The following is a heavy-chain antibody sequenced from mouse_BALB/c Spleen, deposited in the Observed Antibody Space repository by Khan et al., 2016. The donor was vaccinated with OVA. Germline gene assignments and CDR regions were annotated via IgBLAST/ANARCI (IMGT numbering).Heavy chain of an antibody. Sequence: QIQLVQSGPGLVQPSQSLSITCTVSGFSLTSYGVHWFRQSPGKGLEWLGVIWSGGNTDYNATFISRLSITKDNSKSQVFFKMNSLQSNDTAIFYCARNRGGYFDVWGAGTTVTVSS. CDR2: IWSGGNT. CDR1: GFSLTSYG. V-gene: IGHV2-2*03. J-gene: IGHJ1*01. CDR3: ARNRGGYFDV.